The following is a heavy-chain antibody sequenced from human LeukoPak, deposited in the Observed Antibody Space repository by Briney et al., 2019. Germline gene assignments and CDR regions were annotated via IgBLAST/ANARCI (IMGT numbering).Heavy chain of an antibody. CDR3: ARRNAGGWLNYYDY. V-gene: IGHV3-11*06. J-gene: IGHJ4*02. D-gene: IGHD6-19*01. CDR2: ISSRSSYI. CDR1: GFTFSDYY. Sequence: GGSLRLSCAASGFTFSDYYMSWIRQAPGKGLEWVSSISSRSSYIYYADSVKGRFTISRDNAKNSLYLQMNSLRAEDTAIYYCARRNAGGWLNYYDYWGQGTLVTVSS.